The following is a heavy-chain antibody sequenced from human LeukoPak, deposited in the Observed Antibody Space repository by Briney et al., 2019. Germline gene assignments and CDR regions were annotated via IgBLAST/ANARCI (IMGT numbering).Heavy chain of an antibody. J-gene: IGHJ6*03. Sequence: SVKVSCKASGGTLSGYAISWVRQAPGQGLEWMGGIIPIYGTPHSAQKFQGRVTITTDESTSTAFMDLSSLRSEDTAVYCCARGKLGYYYYHMDAWGKGTTVTVSS. V-gene: IGHV1-69*05. CDR3: ARGKLGYYYYHMDA. CDR2: IIPIYGTP. CDR1: GGTLSGYA. D-gene: IGHD3-3*02.